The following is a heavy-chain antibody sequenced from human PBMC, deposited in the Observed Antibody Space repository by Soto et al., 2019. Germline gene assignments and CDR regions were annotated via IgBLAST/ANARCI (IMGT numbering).Heavy chain of an antibody. D-gene: IGHD1-26*01. CDR1: GGSINGYY. CDR3: ARDGVGISSPGVY. J-gene: IGHJ4*02. CDR2: IYTSGTT. Sequence: QVQLQESGPGLVKPSETLSLTCTVSGGSINGYYWTWIRQPAGKGLEWIGRIYTSGTTSYNPSLKSRVTMSLDTSKNQFSLRLTSVTAADTAVYYCARDGVGISSPGVYWGRGTLVTVSS. V-gene: IGHV4-4*07.